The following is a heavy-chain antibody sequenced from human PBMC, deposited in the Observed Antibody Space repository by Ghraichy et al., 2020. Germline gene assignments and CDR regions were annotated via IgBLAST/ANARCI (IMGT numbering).Heavy chain of an antibody. CDR2: ISSSSSTI. J-gene: IGHJ6*02. V-gene: IGHV3-48*01. CDR3: ARVRFGPGGMDV. CDR1: GFTFSSYS. D-gene: IGHD3-10*01. Sequence: GESLNISCAASGFTFSSYSMNWVRQAPGKGLEWFSYISSSSSTIYYADSVKGRFTISRDNAKNSLYLQMNSLRAEDTAVYYCARVRFGPGGMDVWGQGTTVTVSS.